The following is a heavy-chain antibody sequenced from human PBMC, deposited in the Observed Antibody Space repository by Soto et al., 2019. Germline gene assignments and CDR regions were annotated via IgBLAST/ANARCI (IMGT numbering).Heavy chain of an antibody. Sequence: GGSLRLSCAASGFTFSSYGMHWVRQAPGKGLEWVAVISYDGSNKYYADSVKGRFTISRDNSKNTLYLQMNSLRAEDTAVYYCARERPLWGSYRWQYYYGMDVWGQGTTVTVSS. J-gene: IGHJ6*02. CDR2: ISYDGSNK. D-gene: IGHD3-16*02. CDR1: GFTFSSYG. V-gene: IGHV3-30*03. CDR3: ARERPLWGSYRWQYYYGMDV.